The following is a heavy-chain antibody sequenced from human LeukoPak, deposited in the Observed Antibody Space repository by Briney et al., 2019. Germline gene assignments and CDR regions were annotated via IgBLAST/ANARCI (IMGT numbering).Heavy chain of an antibody. D-gene: IGHD2-2*01. Sequence: PSETLSLTCTVSGGSFSSSSYYWGWIRQPPGKGLEWIGSTYYSGSTYYNPSLKSRVTISVDTSKNQFSLKLSSVTAADTAVYYCARHHRGVPAAPMDVWGKGTTVTISS. CDR2: TYYSGST. CDR3: ARHHRGVPAAPMDV. J-gene: IGHJ6*03. CDR1: GGSFSSSSYY. V-gene: IGHV4-39*01.